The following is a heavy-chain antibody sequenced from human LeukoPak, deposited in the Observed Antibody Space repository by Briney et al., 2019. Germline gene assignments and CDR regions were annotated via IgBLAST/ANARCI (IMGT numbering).Heavy chain of an antibody. CDR1: GYTFTDHY. CDR2: INPNSGGT. CDR3: ARGSSGGSYLPYYFDY. D-gene: IGHD1-26*01. V-gene: IGHV1-2*02. Sequence: ASVKVSCKASGYTFTDHYIHWVRQAPGQGLEWMGWINPNSGGTNYAQKFQGRVTMARDTSISTAYMELSSLRSDDTALYYCARGSSGGSYLPYYFDYWGQGTLVTVSS. J-gene: IGHJ4*02.